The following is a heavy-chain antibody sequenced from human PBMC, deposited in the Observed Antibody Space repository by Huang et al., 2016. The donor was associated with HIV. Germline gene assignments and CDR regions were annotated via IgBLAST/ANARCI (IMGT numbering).Heavy chain of an antibody. V-gene: IGHV3-30*18. Sequence: QVQLVESGGGVVQPGRSLRISCAASGFTFSSYGMHWVRQAPGKVLEWVAVISYDGNTKYYADSVKGRFSISRDNSKTTVYLQLNSLRVEDTAVYYCAKGGSAAAVLDFWGQGTLVTVSS. CDR1: GFTFSSYG. D-gene: IGHD6-13*01. J-gene: IGHJ4*02. CDR2: ISYDGNTK. CDR3: AKGGSAAAVLDF.